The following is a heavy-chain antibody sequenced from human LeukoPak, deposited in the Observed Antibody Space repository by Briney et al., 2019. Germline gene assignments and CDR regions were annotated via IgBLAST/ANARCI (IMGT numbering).Heavy chain of an antibody. Sequence: SETLSLTCTVSGGSISSYYWSWIRQPPGKGLEWIGYIYYSGSTNYNPSLKSRVTISVDTSKNQFSLKLSSVTAADTAVYYCARAVRPGAFDIWGQGTMVPVSS. CDR3: ARAVRPGAFDI. CDR1: GGSISSYY. J-gene: IGHJ3*02. CDR2: IYYSGST. V-gene: IGHV4-59*01.